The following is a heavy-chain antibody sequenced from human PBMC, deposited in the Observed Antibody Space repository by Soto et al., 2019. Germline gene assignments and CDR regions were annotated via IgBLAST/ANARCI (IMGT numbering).Heavy chain of an antibody. CDR2: ISASGDNT. V-gene: IGHV3-23*01. CDR1: GFTFSDYA. CDR3: AKRQFGY. Sequence: EVQLLESGGGLVQPGGSLRLSCAASGFTFSDYAMTWVRQTPGKGLEWVSAISASGDNTYNADSVKGRFTISRDNSKNTLYLQMNSLRAEDTAVYYCAKRQFGYWGQGTLVTVSS. J-gene: IGHJ4*02.